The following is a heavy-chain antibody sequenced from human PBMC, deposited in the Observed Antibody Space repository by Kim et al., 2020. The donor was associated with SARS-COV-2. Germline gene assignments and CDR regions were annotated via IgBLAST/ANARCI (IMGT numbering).Heavy chain of an antibody. CDR3: AAAPSLRLRLGELSPYFDY. V-gene: IGHV4-31*03. D-gene: IGHD3-16*02. J-gene: IGHJ4*02. CDR2: IYYSGST. CDR1: GGSISSGGYY. Sequence: SETLSLTCTVSGGSISSGGYYWSWIRQHPGKGLEWIGYIYYSGSTYYNPSLKSRVTISVYTSKNQFSLKLSSVTAADTAVYSCAAAPSLRLRLGELSPYFDYWCQGTMVAVSS.